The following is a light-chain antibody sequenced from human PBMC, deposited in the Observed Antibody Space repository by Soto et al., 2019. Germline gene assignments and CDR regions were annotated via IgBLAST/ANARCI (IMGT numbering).Light chain of an antibody. J-gene: IGKJ1*01. CDR3: QKYNRAPWT. CDR1: QGISNF. V-gene: IGKV1-27*01. Sequence: DIQMTQSPSSLSASVGDRVAITCRTSQGISNFLAWYQQKPGKVPKLLIYAASTLQSGVPSRFSGSGSGTDFTLTISSLQPEDVATYYCQKYNRAPWTFGQGTKVEIK. CDR2: AAS.